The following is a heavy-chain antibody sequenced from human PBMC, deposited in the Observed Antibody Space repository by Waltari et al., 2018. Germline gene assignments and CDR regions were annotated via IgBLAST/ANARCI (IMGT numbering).Heavy chain of an antibody. D-gene: IGHD6-19*01. CDR2: VDPEEGET. CDR3: ATIEQWLVGS. J-gene: IGHJ5*02. Sequence: EVQLVQSGAEVKKPGATVKISCKASGYTFTDYYMHWVQQAPGNGLEWMGRVDPEEGETIYAGKCQGRVTITADTSTDTAYMELSSLRSEDTAVYYCATIEQWLVGSWGQGTLVTVSS. V-gene: IGHV1-69-2*01. CDR1: GYTFTDYY.